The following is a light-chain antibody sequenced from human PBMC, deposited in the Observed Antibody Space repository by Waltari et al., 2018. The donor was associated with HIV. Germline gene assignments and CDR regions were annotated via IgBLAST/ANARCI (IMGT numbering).Light chain of an antibody. CDR1: SSPIGSSNL. CDR3: CSFARSSTWV. J-gene: IGLJ3*02. V-gene: IGLV2-23*02. Sequence: QSALPQPASVSGSPVQSITISCTGTSSPIGSSNLLSWYQQHPGKAPKLTVYEVNKRPSGISNRFSGSKSGNTASLTISGLQAEDEADYYCCSFARSSTWVFGGGTKLSVL. CDR2: EVN.